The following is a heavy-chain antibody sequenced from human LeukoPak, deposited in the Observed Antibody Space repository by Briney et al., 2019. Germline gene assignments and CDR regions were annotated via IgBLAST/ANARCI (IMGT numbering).Heavy chain of an antibody. CDR3: ARSGRGYEDAFDI. CDR2: ISGSGGST. D-gene: IGHD5-12*01. V-gene: IGHV3-23*01. J-gene: IGHJ3*02. CDR1: GFTFSSYA. Sequence: GGSLRPSCAASGFTFSSYAMSWVRQAPGKGLEWVSAISGSGGSTYYADSVKGRFTISRDNSKNTLYLQMNSLRAEDTAVYYCARSGRGYEDAFDIWGQGTMVTVSS.